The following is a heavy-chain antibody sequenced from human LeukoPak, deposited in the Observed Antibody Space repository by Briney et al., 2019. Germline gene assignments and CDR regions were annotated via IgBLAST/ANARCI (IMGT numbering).Heavy chain of an antibody. D-gene: IGHD2-21*01. V-gene: IGHV3-7*01. CDR1: GFTLSR. CDR3: ARSDSIGSVDY. CDR2: INRDGSEK. Sequence: GGSLRLSCAASGFTLSRMSWVRQAPGKGLEWVANINRDGSEKYYVDSVKGRFTISRDNTENSLSLQMNSLRAEDTAVYYCARSDSIGSVDYWGQGTLITVSS. J-gene: IGHJ4*02.